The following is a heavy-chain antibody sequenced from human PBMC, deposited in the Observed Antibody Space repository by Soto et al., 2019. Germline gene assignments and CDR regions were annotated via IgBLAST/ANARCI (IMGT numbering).Heavy chain of an antibody. CDR1: GGTFSSYA. J-gene: IGHJ6*02. CDR2: IIPIFGTA. Sequence: QVQLVQSGAEVKKPGSSVKVSYKASGGTFSSYAISWVRQAPGQGLEWMGGIIPIFGTANYAQKFQGRVTITADESTSTAYMELSSLRSEDTAVYYCARDRDTAMVKNTYYYYGMDVWGQGTTVTVSS. V-gene: IGHV1-69*01. D-gene: IGHD5-18*01. CDR3: ARDRDTAMVKNTYYYYGMDV.